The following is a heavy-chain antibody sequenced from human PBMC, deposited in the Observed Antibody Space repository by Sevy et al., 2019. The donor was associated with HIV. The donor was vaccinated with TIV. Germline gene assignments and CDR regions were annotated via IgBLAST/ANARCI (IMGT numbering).Heavy chain of an antibody. CDR1: GFTFSGSA. V-gene: IGHV3-73*01. CDR3: TRGSSYYYGMDV. D-gene: IGHD1-26*01. CDR2: IRSKANSYAT. J-gene: IGHJ6*02. Sequence: GGSLRLSCAASGFTFSGSAMHWVRQASGKGLEWVGRIRSKANSYATAYAASMKGRFTISRDDSKNTAYLQMNSLKTEDMAVYYCTRGSSYYYGMDVWGQGTTVTVSS.